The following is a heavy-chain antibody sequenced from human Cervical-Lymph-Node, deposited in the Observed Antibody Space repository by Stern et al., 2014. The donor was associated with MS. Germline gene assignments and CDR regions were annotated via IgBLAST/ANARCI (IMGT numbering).Heavy chain of an antibody. J-gene: IGHJ6*02. Sequence: VQLEESGAEVKRPGSSVKVSCTASGGTFTKYAFSWVRQAPGQGLEWVGGIIPVFDTVNYAQGFQGRVTITADKSTSTAFMEVSSLRFEDTAFYYCARDYGTDTYGMDVWGQGTTVTVSS. D-gene: IGHD4-17*01. CDR3: ARDYGTDTYGMDV. V-gene: IGHV1-69*06. CDR1: GGTFTKYA. CDR2: IIPVFDTV.